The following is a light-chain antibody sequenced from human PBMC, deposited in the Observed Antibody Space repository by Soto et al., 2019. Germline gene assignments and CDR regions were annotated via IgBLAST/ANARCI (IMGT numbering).Light chain of an antibody. V-gene: IGLV2-11*01. CDR2: DVS. CDR3: CSYAGAFTYV. J-gene: IGLJ1*01. CDR1: SSDVGGYSY. Sequence: QSALTQPRSVSGSPGHSVTISCTGTSSDVGGYSYVSWYQQHPGKAPKLMISDVSKRPSGVPDRFSGSKFGNTASLTISGLQAEDEADYYCCSYAGAFTYVFRSGTKVTVL.